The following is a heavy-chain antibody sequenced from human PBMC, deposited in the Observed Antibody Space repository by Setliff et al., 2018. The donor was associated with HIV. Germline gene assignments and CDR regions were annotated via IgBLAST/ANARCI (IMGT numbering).Heavy chain of an antibody. Sequence: SETLSLTCTVSGGSINSRSYYWAWIRQPPGKGLEWVASIYFSGTPYYNPSLKNRVTISVDTSKNQFSLKLSSVTAADTAVYYCAREYKYYYYGMDVWGQGTTVTVS. V-gene: IGHV4-39*02. D-gene: IGHD1-1*01. CDR1: GGSINSRSYY. CDR2: IYFSGTP. CDR3: AREYKYYYYGMDV. J-gene: IGHJ6*02.